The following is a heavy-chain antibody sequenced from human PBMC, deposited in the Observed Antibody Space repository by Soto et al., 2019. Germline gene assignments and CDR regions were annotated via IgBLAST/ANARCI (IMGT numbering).Heavy chain of an antibody. CDR2: IKSKTDGGTT. V-gene: IGHV3-15*01. Sequence: GGSLRLSCAASGFTFSNAWMSWVRQAPGKGLEWVGRIKSKTDGGTTDYAAPVKGRFTISRDDSKNTLYLQMNSLKTEDTAVYYCTTSRITIFRGVIVHYYYYMDAWDNATTISV. CDR1: GFTFSNAW. J-gene: IGHJ6*03. D-gene: IGHD3-10*01. CDR3: TTSRITIFRGVIVHYYYYMDA.